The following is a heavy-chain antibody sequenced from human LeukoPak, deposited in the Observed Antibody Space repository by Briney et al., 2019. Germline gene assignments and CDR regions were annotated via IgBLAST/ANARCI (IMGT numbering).Heavy chain of an antibody. CDR1: GLTFKNYG. CDR3: AKVGVRGVILGWFDP. D-gene: IGHD3-10*01. J-gene: IGHJ5*02. CDR2: ISGSGGST. Sequence: GTSLRLSCAASGLTFKNYGMHWVRQAPGKGLEWVSAISGSGGSTYYADSVKGRFTISRDNSKNTLYLQMNSLRAEDTAVYYCAKVGVRGVILGWFDPWGQGTLVTVSS. V-gene: IGHV3-23*01.